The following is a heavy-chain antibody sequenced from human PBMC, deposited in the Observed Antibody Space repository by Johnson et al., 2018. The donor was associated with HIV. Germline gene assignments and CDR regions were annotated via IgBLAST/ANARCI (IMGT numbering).Heavy chain of an antibody. D-gene: IGHD1-26*01. CDR2: IWYDGSNK. Sequence: QVQLVESGGGLVKPGGSLRLSCAAPGFTFSSYGMHWVRQAPGKGLEWVAVIWYDGSNKYYADSVTGRFTISRDNSKNTLYLQMTSLRAEDTAVYYCAKDLFTEREDDVFDIWGQGTMVTVSS. CDR1: GFTFSSYG. V-gene: IGHV3-33*06. CDR3: AKDLFTEREDDVFDI. J-gene: IGHJ3*02.